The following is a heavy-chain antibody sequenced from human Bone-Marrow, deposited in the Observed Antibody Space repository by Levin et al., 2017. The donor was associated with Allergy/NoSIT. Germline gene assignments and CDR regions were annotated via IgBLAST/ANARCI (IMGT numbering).Heavy chain of an antibody. CDR3: ARAFYYGSGDDWFDP. Sequence: SQTLSLTCTVSGDSMSNFYWSWIRQPPGKGLEWIGYIYYSGTTYYNSSLESRATISVDTSKNQFSLRLNSVTVADTALYYCARAFYYGSGDDWFDPWGQGTLVTVSS. CDR2: IYYSGTT. D-gene: IGHD3-10*01. CDR1: GDSMSNFY. V-gene: IGHV4-30-4*08. J-gene: IGHJ5*02.